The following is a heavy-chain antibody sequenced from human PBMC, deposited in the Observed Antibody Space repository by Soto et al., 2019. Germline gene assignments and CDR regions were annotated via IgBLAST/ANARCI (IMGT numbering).Heavy chain of an antibody. CDR1: GFTFSSYA. J-gene: IGHJ4*02. Sequence: EVQLLESGGGLVQPGGSLRLSCAASGFTFSSYAMSWVRQAPGKGLEWVSAISGSGGSTYYADSVKGRFTISRDNFKNTLYLQMNRLRAEDTAVYYCAKHELHQNIAVAGTRFDYWGQGTLVTVSS. V-gene: IGHV3-23*01. D-gene: IGHD6-19*01. CDR3: AKHELHQNIAVAGTRFDY. CDR2: ISGSGGST.